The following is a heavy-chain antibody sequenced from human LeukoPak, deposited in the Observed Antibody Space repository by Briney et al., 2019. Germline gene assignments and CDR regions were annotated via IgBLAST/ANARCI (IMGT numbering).Heavy chain of an antibody. CDR1: GGYIGSFY. Sequence: SETLSLTCTVSGGYIGSFYWSWIRQPPGKGLEWIGNIYSSGSTNYNPSLKSRVTISVDTSENQFSLRLTSVTAADTAVYYCARASVLLSADFWGQGTLVTVSS. V-gene: IGHV4-59*01. D-gene: IGHD3-10*01. J-gene: IGHJ4*02. CDR3: ARASVLLSADF. CDR2: IYSSGST.